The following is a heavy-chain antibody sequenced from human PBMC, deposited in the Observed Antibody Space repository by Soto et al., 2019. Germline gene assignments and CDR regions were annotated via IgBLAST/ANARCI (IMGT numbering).Heavy chain of an antibody. Sequence: QVQLVQSGAEVKKPGASVKVSCKASGYTFTSYGISWVRQAPGKGLEWMGWISAYNGNTNYAQKLQGRVTMTTDTSTSTAYMELRSLRSDDTAVYYCARDFRVDILTGRPFDYWGQGTLVTVSS. CDR2: ISAYNGNT. CDR3: ARDFRVDILTGRPFDY. D-gene: IGHD3-9*01. CDR1: GYTFTSYG. J-gene: IGHJ4*02. V-gene: IGHV1-18*01.